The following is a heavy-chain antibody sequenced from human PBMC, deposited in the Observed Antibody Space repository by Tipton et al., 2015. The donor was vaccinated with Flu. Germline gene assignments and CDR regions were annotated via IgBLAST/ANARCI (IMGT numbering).Heavy chain of an antibody. D-gene: IGHD3-10*01. CDR2: IYTSGST. V-gene: IGHV4-61*02. CDR3: ARERDVLLWFGELGYFDY. Sequence: TLSLTCTVSGGSISSGSYYWGWIRQPAGKGLEWIGRIYTSGSTNYNPSLKSRVTISVDTSKNQFSLKLSSVTAADTAVYYCARERDVLLWFGELGYFDYWGQGTLVTVSS. CDR1: GGSISSGSYY. J-gene: IGHJ4*02.